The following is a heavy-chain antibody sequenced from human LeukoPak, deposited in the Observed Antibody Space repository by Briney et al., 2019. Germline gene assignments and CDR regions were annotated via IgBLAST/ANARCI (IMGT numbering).Heavy chain of an antibody. J-gene: IGHJ6*03. V-gene: IGHV4-39*07. CDR3: AKPLRPLYYMDV. Sequence: SETLSLTCTVSGGSISSSSYYWGWIRQPPGKGLEWIGSIYYSGSTYYNPSLKSRVTISVDTSKNQFSLKLSSVTAADTAVYYCAKPLRPLYYMDVWGKGTTVTVSS. CDR2: IYYSGST. CDR1: GGSISSSSYY. D-gene: IGHD1-14*01.